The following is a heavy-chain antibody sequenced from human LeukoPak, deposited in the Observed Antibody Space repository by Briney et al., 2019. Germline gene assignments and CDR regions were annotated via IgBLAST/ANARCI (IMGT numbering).Heavy chain of an antibody. CDR1: GGSISSYY. CDR3: ARWGASSGGLDY. CDR2: IYYSGST. Sequence: PSETLSLTCTVSGGSISSYYWSWIRQPPGKGLEWIGYIYYSGSTNYNPSLKSRVTISVDTSKNQFSLKLSSVTAADTAVYYCARWGASSGGLDYWGQGTLVTVSS. J-gene: IGHJ4*02. V-gene: IGHV4-59*08. D-gene: IGHD1-26*01.